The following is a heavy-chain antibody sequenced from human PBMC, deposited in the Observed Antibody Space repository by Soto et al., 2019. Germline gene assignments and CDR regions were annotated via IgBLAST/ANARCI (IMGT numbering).Heavy chain of an antibody. J-gene: IGHJ5*02. D-gene: IGHD3-22*01. Sequence: GASVKVSCKASRYTFTNYGINWVRQAPGQGLEWMGWISAYNGNTKYTQKLQGRVTVTTDTSTSTAYMELRSLISDDTAVYSCARDGFNIYYYDSSGPRWFDPWGQGTLVTVSS. CDR3: ARDGFNIYYYDSSGPRWFDP. CDR2: ISAYNGNT. V-gene: IGHV1-18*04. CDR1: RYTFTNYG.